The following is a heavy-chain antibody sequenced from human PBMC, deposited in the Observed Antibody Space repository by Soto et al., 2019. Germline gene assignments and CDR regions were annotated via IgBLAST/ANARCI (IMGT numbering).Heavy chain of an antibody. D-gene: IGHD6-13*01. CDR3: VKDDRIAAAGPLGWGMDV. V-gene: IGHV3-64D*08. CDR1: GLNFSSYA. Sequence: PGGSLRLSCTASGLNFSSYAMHWVRQAPGKGLEYVSAISSNGGSTYYADSVKGRFTISRDNSKNTLYLQMSSLRAEDTAVYYCVKDDRIAAAGPLGWGMDVWGQGTTVTVSS. J-gene: IGHJ6*02. CDR2: ISSNGGST.